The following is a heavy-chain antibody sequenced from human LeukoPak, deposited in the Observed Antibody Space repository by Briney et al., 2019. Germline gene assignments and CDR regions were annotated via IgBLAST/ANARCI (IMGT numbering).Heavy chain of an antibody. J-gene: IGHJ4*02. CDR2: IYSGGST. CDR3: ARDGVYYYGSGSYEDY. Sequence: GSLRLSCAASGFTVSSNYMSWVRQAPGKGLEWVSVIYSGGSTYYADSVKGRFTISRDNSKNTLYLQMNSLRAEDTAVYYCARDGVYYYGSGSYEDYWGQGTLVTVSS. CDR1: GFTVSSNY. V-gene: IGHV3-53*01. D-gene: IGHD3-10*01.